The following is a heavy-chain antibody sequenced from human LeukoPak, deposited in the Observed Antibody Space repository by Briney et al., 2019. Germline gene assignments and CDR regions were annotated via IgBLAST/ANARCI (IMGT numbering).Heavy chain of an antibody. CDR1: GFTFSSYG. CDR2: IKQDGSEK. Sequence: GGSLRLSCAASGFTFSSYGMHWVRQAPGKGLEWVANIKQDGSEKYYVDSVKGRFTISRDNAKNSLYLQMNSLRAEDTAVYYCARVGPTTPRWYFDLWGRGTLVTVSS. CDR3: ARVGPTTPRWYFDL. J-gene: IGHJ2*01. V-gene: IGHV3-7*01. D-gene: IGHD2-15*01.